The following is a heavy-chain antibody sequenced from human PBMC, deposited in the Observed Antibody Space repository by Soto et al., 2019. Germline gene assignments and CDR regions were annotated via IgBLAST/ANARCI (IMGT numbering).Heavy chain of an antibody. J-gene: IGHJ3*01. V-gene: IGHV3-7*01. Sequence: EMQLEESGGGLVQPGGSLRLSCAASGFTFSSYWMTWVRQAPRKGLEFLATIKPDGSDKYYVDSVRGRFTISRDNAKNSLSLQMNSLRAEDTALYYCATDLNWSGTWGQGTMVTVSS. CDR1: GFTFSSYW. D-gene: IGHD3-3*01. CDR3: ATDLNWSGT. CDR2: IKPDGSDK.